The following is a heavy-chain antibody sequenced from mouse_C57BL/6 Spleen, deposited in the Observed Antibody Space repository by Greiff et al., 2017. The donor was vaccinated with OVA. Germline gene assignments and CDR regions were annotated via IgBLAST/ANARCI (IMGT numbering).Heavy chain of an antibody. CDR1: GYTFTSYW. J-gene: IGHJ1*03. Sequence: QVQLQQPGAELVKPGASVKLSCKASGYTFTSYWMQWVKQRPGQGLEWIGEIDPSDSYTNYNQKFKGKATLTVDTSSSTAYMQLSSLTSEDSAVYYCARRRIYYSNWYFDVWGTGTTVTVSS. V-gene: IGHV1-50*01. D-gene: IGHD2-5*01. CDR3: ARRRIYYSNWYFDV. CDR2: IDPSDSYT.